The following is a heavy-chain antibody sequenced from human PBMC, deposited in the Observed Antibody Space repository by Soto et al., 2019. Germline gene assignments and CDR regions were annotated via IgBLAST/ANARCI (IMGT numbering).Heavy chain of an antibody. D-gene: IGHD6-19*01. CDR2: IFSNDEK. CDR1: GFSLSNARMG. Sequence: QVTLKESGPVLVKPTETLTLTCTVSGFSLSNARMGVSWIRQPPGKALEWLAHIFSNDEKSYSTALKSRLTLSKDTSKSQVVLTMTNMDPVDTATYYCARITGVRQWLRFDYWGQGTLVTVSS. V-gene: IGHV2-26*01. J-gene: IGHJ4*02. CDR3: ARITGVRQWLRFDY.